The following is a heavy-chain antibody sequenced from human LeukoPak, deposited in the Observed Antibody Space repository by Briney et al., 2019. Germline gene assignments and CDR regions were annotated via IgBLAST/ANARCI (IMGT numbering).Heavy chain of an antibody. CDR3: ARGVSARGYYLDY. J-gene: IGHJ4*02. Sequence: ASVKVSCKASGYTFTSNDIHWVRQATGQGLEWMGWINPNSGNTGYAQKFQGRVTMTRSTSLSTAYMELNRLRSDDTAVYYCARGVSARGYYLDYRGQGILVTVSS. CDR2: INPNSGNT. V-gene: IGHV1-8*01. CDR1: GYTFTSND. D-gene: IGHD6-25*01.